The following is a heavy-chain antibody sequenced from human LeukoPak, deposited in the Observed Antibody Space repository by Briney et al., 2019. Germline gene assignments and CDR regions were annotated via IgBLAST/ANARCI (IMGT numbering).Heavy chain of an antibody. CDR3: AKDQQMATINAPLH. CDR2: ISGDGGST. J-gene: IGHJ4*02. Sequence: GSLRLSCAASGFTFDDYAMHWVRQAPGKGLEWVSLISGDGGSTYYADSVKGRFTISRDNSKNSLYLQMNSLRTEDTALYYCAKDQQMATINAPLHWGQGTLVTVSS. D-gene: IGHD5-24*01. V-gene: IGHV3-43*02. CDR1: GFTFDDYA.